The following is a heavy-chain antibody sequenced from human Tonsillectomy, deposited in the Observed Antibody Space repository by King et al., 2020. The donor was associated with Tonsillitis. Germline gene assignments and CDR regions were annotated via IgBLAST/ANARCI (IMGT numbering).Heavy chain of an antibody. CDR3: ARVGSYYGSGHYGMDV. CDR2: ISAYNGNT. J-gene: IGHJ6*02. CDR1: GYTFTDYS. V-gene: IGHV1-18*04. D-gene: IGHD3-10*01. Sequence: QLVQSGAEVKKPGASVKVSCKTSGYTFTDYSITWVRQAPGQGLEWMGWISAYNGNTNYAQKFQGRVTMTTDTSTSRAYMELRSLRSDDTAVYYCARVGSYYGSGHYGMDVWGQGTTVTVSS.